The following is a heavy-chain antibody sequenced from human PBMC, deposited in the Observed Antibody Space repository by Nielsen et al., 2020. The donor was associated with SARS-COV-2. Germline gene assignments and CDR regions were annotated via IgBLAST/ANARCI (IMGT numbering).Heavy chain of an antibody. CDR2: IYPGDSDT. V-gene: IGHV5-51*01. D-gene: IGHD5-18*01. CDR1: GYSFTSYW. Sequence: KVSCNGSGYSFTSYWIGWVRQMPGKGLEWMGIIYPGDSDTRYSPSFQGQVTISADKSISTAYLQWSSLKASDTAMYYCARNSFGYSYGSYYFDYWGQGTLVTVSS. J-gene: IGHJ4*02. CDR3: ARNSFGYSYGSYYFDY.